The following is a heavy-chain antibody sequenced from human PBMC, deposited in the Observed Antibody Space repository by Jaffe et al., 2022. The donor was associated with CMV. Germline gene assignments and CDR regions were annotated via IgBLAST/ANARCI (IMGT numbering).Heavy chain of an antibody. D-gene: IGHD5-12*01. Sequence: QVQLVQSGAEVKKPGSSVKVSCKASGGTFSSYAISWVRQAPGQGLEWMGRIIPILGIANYAQKFQGRVTITADKSTSTAYMELSSLRSEDTAVYYCARAADSGYDSPERYYYYYMDVWGKGTTVTVSS. CDR1: GGTFSSYA. CDR2: IIPILGIA. V-gene: IGHV1-69*09. J-gene: IGHJ6*03. CDR3: ARAADSGYDSPERYYYYYMDV.